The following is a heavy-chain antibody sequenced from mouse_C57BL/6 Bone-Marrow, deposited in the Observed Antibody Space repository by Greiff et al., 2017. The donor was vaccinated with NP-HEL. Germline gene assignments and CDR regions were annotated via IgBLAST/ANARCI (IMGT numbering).Heavy chain of an antibody. CDR2: ISSGGDYI. D-gene: IGHD1-1*01. J-gene: IGHJ1*03. CDR3: TRALYYGSRRWYFDV. Sequence: EVMLVESGEGLVKPGGSLKLSCAASGFTFSSYAMSWVRQTPEKRLEWVAYISSGGDYIYSADTVKGRFTISRDNARNTLYLQMSSLKSEDTAMYYCTRALYYGSRRWYFDVWGTGTTVTVSS. CDR1: GFTFSSYA. V-gene: IGHV5-9-1*02.